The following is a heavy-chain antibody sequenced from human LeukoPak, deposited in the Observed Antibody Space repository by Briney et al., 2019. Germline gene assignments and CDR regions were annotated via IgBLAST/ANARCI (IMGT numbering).Heavy chain of an antibody. J-gene: IGHJ4*02. D-gene: IGHD3-22*01. V-gene: IGHV1-69*05. CDR1: GYTFTSYD. CDR2: IIPIFGTA. Sequence: GASVKVSCKASGYTFTSYDINWVRQATGQGLEWMGGIIPIFGTANYAQKFQGRVTITTDESTSTAYMELSSLRSEDTAVYYCARDYQTYDSAMAYWGQGTLVTVSS. CDR3: ARDYQTYDSAMAY.